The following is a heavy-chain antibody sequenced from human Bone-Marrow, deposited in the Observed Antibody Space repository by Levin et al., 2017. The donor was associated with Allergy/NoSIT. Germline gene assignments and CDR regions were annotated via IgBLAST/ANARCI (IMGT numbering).Heavy chain of an antibody. CDR3: ARWDTIVGAKDAFDI. CDR1: GGTFRS. V-gene: IGHV1-69*01. J-gene: IGHJ3*02. Sequence: KISCKASGGTFRSLSWVRQARGQGLEWMGGIIPIYGTTKFAQKFQGRVTITADESTSTAYMELSSLRSDDTAVYYCARWDTIVGAKDAFDIWGQGTVVTVTS. CDR2: IIPIYGTT. D-gene: IGHD1-26*01.